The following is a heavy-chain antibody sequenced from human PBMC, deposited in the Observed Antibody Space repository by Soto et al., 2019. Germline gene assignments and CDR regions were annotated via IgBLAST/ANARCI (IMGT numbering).Heavy chain of an antibody. Sequence: GGSLRLSCVASEFTFSSYEMNWVRQAPGKGLEWVSYISSFATTIYYTDSVKGRFTISRDNAKKSLYLQMNSLRAEDTAVYYCVRFGGAAAGPGDYWGQGTLVTVS. CDR2: ISSFATTI. V-gene: IGHV3-48*03. CDR3: VRFGGAAAGPGDY. J-gene: IGHJ4*02. CDR1: EFTFSSYE. D-gene: IGHD6-13*01.